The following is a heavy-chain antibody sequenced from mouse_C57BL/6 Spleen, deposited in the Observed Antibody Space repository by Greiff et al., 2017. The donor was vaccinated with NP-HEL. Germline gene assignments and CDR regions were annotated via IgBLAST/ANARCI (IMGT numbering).Heavy chain of an antibody. CDR2: IHPNSGST. CDR1: GYTFTSYW. V-gene: IGHV1-64*01. CDR3: ASLSTLYYYAMDY. J-gene: IGHJ4*01. D-gene: IGHD2-1*01. Sequence: QVQLQQPGAELVKPGASVKLSCKASGYTFTSYWMHWVKQRPGQGLEWIGMIHPNSGSTNYNEKFKSKATLTVDKSSSTAYMQLSSLTSEDSAVYYCASLSTLYYYAMDYWGQGTSVTVSS.